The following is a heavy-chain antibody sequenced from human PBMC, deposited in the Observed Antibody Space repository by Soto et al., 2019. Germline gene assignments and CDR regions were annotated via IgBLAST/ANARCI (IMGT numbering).Heavy chain of an antibody. D-gene: IGHD2-15*01. CDR2: IYPGDSDT. V-gene: IGHV5-51*01. CDR1: GYSFTSYW. Sequence: GASQTISGKGSGYSFTSYWICWVRQIHGKGLEWMGIIYPGDSDTRYSPSFQGQVTISADKSISTAYLQWSSLKASDTAMYYCARLGSLGQHDYYYGMDVWGQGTTVTVSS. J-gene: IGHJ6*02. CDR3: ARLGSLGQHDYYYGMDV.